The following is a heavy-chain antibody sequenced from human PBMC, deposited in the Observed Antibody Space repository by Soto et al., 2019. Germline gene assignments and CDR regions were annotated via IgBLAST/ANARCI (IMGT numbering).Heavy chain of an antibody. CDR2: IIPILGIA. D-gene: IGHD3-22*01. Sequence: SVKVSCKASGGTFSSYTISWVRQAPGQGLEWMGRIIPILGIANYAQKFQGRVTMTEDTSTDTAYMELRSLRSEDTAVYYCVIVECGGHYDSSCPFLIDYWGQGTLVTVSS. CDR1: GGTFSSYT. V-gene: IGHV1-69*02. CDR3: VIVECGGHYDSSCPFLIDY. J-gene: IGHJ4*02.